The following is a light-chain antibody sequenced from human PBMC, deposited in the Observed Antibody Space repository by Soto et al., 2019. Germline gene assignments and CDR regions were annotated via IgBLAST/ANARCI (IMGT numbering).Light chain of an antibody. V-gene: IGKV1-39*01. CDR1: QSISSY. Sequence: DIQKTQSPSSRSASVGDRVSISCRASQSISSYLNWYQQKPGKAPKLLIYAASSLQSGVPSRFSGGGSGTDFTLTSSSLQPEDFATYYCQQSYSTPWTFGQGTKVDIK. CDR3: QQSYSTPWT. J-gene: IGKJ1*01. CDR2: AAS.